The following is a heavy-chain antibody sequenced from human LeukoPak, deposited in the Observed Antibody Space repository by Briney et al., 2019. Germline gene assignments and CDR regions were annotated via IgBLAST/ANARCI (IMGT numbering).Heavy chain of an antibody. CDR2: ISLTGLT. Sequence: SGTLSLTCGVSGGSISNTNWWSWVRQPPGQGLEWIGEISLTGLTNYNPSLESRVSVSLDKSKNQLSLNLTSVTAADMAVYYCSRENGAFSPFGYWGQGTLVTVPS. CDR1: GGSISNTNW. D-gene: IGHD2-8*01. V-gene: IGHV4-4*02. J-gene: IGHJ4*02. CDR3: SRENGAFSPFGY.